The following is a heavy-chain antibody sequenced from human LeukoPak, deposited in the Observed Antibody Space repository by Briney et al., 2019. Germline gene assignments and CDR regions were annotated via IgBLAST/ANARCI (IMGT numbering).Heavy chain of an antibody. Sequence: GGSLRLSCAASGFSFSDYWMTWVRQAPGKGLEWVAHIKQDGSEKYYVDSIKGRFTISRDNAKNLVYLQMNSRRAEDTAVYYCARGWNYAFRFDYWGQGTLVTVSS. CDR2: IKQDGSEK. CDR1: GFSFSDYW. J-gene: IGHJ4*02. V-gene: IGHV3-7*01. D-gene: IGHD1-7*01. CDR3: ARGWNYAFRFDY.